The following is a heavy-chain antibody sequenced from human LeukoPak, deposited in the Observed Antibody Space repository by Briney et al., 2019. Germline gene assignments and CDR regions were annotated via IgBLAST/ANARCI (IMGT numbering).Heavy chain of an antibody. V-gene: IGHV3-66*03. J-gene: IGHJ5*02. CDR2: IRGSGET. CDR1: GFSVSDYY. CDR3: ARERAATQDWVGFAP. D-gene: IGHD2-15*01. Sequence: GGSLRLSCAVSGFSVSDYYMNWVRQPPGKGLEWVSLIRGSGETFYADSVKGRFTISRDDSKNTVYLQMSSLRLEYTAVYFCARERAATQDWVGFAPWGQGPLVPV.